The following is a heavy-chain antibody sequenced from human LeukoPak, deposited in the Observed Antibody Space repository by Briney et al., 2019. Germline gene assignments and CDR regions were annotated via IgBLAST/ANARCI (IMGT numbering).Heavy chain of an antibody. CDR2: ISGSGGST. D-gene: IGHD3/OR15-3a*01. CDR3: AKDRDWSTRTYYFDY. V-gene: IGHV3-23*01. CDR1: GFTFSSYG. J-gene: IGHJ4*02. Sequence: GGSLRLSCAASGFTFSSYGMSWVRQAPGKGLEWVSAISGSGGSTYYADSVKGRFTISRDNSKNTLYLQMNSLRAEDTAVYYCAKDRDWSTRTYYFDYWGQGTLVTVSS.